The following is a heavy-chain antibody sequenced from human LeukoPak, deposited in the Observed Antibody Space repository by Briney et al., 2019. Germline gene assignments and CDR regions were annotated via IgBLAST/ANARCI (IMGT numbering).Heavy chain of an antibody. Sequence: GGSLRLSCAASGFTFSSYFMNWVRQAPGKGLEWVSYISSSSSTIYYADSVKGRFTISRDNVKNSLYLQMNSLRAEDTAVYYCARGGTQIKYWGQGTLVTVSS. D-gene: IGHD1-1*01. CDR1: GFTFSSYF. V-gene: IGHV3-48*01. J-gene: IGHJ4*02. CDR2: ISSSSSTI. CDR3: ARGGTQIKY.